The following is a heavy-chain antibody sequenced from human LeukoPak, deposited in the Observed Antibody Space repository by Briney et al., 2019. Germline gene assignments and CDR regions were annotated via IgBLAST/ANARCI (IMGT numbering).Heavy chain of an antibody. V-gene: IGHV4-59*01. D-gene: IGHD1-1*01. J-gene: IGHJ5*02. CDR1: GGSISSYY. Sequence: SETLSLTCTVSGGSISSYYWSWIRQPPGKGLEWIGYIYYSGSTNYNPSLKSRVTISVDTSKNQFSLKLSSVTAADTAVYYCARDRPPKTGTTEGWFDPWGQGTLVTVSS. CDR2: IYYSGST. CDR3: ARDRPPKTGTTEGWFDP.